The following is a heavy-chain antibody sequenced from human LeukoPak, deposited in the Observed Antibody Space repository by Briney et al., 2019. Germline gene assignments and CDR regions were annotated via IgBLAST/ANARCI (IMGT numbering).Heavy chain of an antibody. J-gene: IGHJ4*02. CDR1: GFSVSEYY. CDR2: ITRENWI. V-gene: IGHV3-69-1*01. Sequence: GGSLRLSCAASGFSVSEYYVTWVRQAPGKGLEWISYITRENWIYYSDSVKGRFTISRDHAKNSVYLEMNSLRADDTAVYYCARGLHLDGSVSLYSWGQGPLVTVSS. D-gene: IGHD3/OR15-3a*01. CDR3: ARGLHLDGSVSLYS.